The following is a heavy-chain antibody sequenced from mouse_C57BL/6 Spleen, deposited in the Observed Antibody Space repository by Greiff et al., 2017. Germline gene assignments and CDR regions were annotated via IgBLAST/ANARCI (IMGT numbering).Heavy chain of an antibody. CDR1: GFTFSDYG. Sequence: EVQRVESGGGLVKPGGSLKLSCAASGFTFSDYGMHWVRQAPEKGLEWVAYISSGSSTIYYADTVKGRFTISRDNAKNTLFLQMTSLRSEDTAMYYCARPGGYGNYGAMGYWGQGTSVTVSS. V-gene: IGHV5-17*01. J-gene: IGHJ4*01. CDR2: ISSGSSTI. D-gene: IGHD2-10*02. CDR3: ARPGGYGNYGAMGY.